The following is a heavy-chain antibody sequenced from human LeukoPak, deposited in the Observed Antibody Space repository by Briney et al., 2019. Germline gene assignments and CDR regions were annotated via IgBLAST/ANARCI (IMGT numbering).Heavy chain of an antibody. CDR2: ISYDGSNE. Sequence: GRSLRLSCAASGFTFSSYAMHWVRQAPGKGLEWGAVISYDGSNEYYADSVKGRFTISRDNSKNTLYLQMNSLRGEDTAVYYCARDKWNWYFDYWGQGTLVTVSS. CDR3: ARDKWNWYFDY. D-gene: IGHD1-7*01. J-gene: IGHJ4*02. CDR1: GFTFSSYA. V-gene: IGHV3-30*01.